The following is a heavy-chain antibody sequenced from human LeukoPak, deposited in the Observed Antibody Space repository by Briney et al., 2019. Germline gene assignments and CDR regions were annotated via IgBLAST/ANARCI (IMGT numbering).Heavy chain of an antibody. D-gene: IGHD1-20*01. CDR3: ARVSGTSFDY. V-gene: IGHV3-20*04. CDR2: INWNGGST. CDR1: GCTFDDYG. Sequence: PGGSLRLFCAASGCTFDDYGMSWVRQAPGTGLEWVSGINWNGGSTGYADSVKGRFTISRDNAKNSLYLQMNSLRAEDTALYYCARVSGTSFDYWGQGTLVTVSS. J-gene: IGHJ4*02.